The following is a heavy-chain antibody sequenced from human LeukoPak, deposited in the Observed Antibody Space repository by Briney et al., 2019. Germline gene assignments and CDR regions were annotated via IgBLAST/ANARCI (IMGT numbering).Heavy chain of an antibody. CDR3: ATSYGGFSYGIDV. V-gene: IGHV4-34*01. Sequence: SETLSLTCAVYGGSFSGYYWSWIRQPPGKGLEGIGEMKHSGSTNYNPSLKSRVTISVDTCKNQFSLTLTSVTAADTAVYYCATSYGGFSYGIDVWGQGTTVTFS. CDR1: GGSFSGYY. D-gene: IGHD5-12*01. J-gene: IGHJ6*02. CDR2: MKHSGST.